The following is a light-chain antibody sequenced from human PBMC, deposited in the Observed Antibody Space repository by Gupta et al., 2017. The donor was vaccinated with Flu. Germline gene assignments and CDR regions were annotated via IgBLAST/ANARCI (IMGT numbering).Light chain of an antibody. CDR1: QSVSSN. Sequence: ATLSVSPGERATLSCRASQSVSSNLAWYQQKPGQAPRLLIYGASTRATGIPARFSGGGSGTEFTLTISSLQSEDFAVYYCQQYNNWPLLTFGGGTKVEIK. V-gene: IGKV3-15*01. CDR3: QQYNNWPLLT. CDR2: GAS. J-gene: IGKJ4*01.